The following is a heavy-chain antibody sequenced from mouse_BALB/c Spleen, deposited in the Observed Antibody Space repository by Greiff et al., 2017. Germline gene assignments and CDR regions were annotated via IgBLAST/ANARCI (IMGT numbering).Heavy chain of an antibody. D-gene: IGHD3-1*01. CDR3: ARHRDYYYAMDY. J-gene: IGHJ4*01. CDR2: INSNGGST. Sequence: DVYLVESGGGLVKLGGSLKLSCAASGFTFSSYYMSWVRQTPEKRLELVAAINSNGGSTYYPDTVKGRFTISRDNAKNTLYLQMSSLKSEDTALYYCARHRDYYYAMDYWGQGTSVTVSS. CDR1: GFTFSSYY. V-gene: IGHV5-6-2*01.